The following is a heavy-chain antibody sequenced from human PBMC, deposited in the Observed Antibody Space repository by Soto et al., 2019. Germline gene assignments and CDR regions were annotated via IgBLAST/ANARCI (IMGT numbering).Heavy chain of an antibody. CDR1: GGSINSDDSF. CDR2: LYYGGST. J-gene: IGHJ6*02. CDR3: ARHLDPYFYGMDV. V-gene: IGHV4-39*07. D-gene: IGHD1-1*01. Sequence: SETLSLTCSVSGGSINSDDSFWGWVRQSPGKGLEWIGSLYYGGSTFYNPSLKSRVSTSVDTSKNLFSLKLRSVTAADTAVYYCARHLDPYFYGMDVWGQGTTVTVSS.